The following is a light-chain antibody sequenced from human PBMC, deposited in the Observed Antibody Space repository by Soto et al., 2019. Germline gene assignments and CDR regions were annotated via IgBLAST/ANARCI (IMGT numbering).Light chain of an antibody. V-gene: IGKV3-20*01. Sequence: VLTQSPGTMSLSTGERATLSCRASQSVSSSYLAWDQQNPGQAPRLLIYGASSRATGSPDRFSGSGSGTDFTLTISRLEPEDCEVYYCQQYGSSPWTFGQGTKVEI. CDR3: QQYGSSPWT. J-gene: IGKJ1*01. CDR2: GAS. CDR1: QSVSSSY.